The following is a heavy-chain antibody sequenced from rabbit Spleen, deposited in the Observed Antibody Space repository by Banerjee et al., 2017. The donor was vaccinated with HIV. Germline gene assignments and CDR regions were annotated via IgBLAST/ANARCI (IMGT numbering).Heavy chain of an antibody. Sequence: QSLEESGGDLVKPGASLTLTCTASGFSFSTNYVICWVRQAPGKGLEWIACINIVTGKSVYASWAKGRFTMSRTSSTTVTLQMTSLTAADTATYFCARDLVAVIGWNFNLWGPGTLVTVS. CDR2: INIVTGKS. J-gene: IGHJ4*01. CDR1: GFSFSTNYV. CDR3: ARDLVAVIGWNFNL. D-gene: IGHD1-1*01. V-gene: IGHV1S40*01.